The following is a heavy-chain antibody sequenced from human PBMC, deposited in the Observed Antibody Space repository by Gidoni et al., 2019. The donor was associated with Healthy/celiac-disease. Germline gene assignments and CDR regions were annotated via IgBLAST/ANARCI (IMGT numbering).Heavy chain of an antibody. CDR3: TTWAWELLGGFDY. D-gene: IGHD1-26*01. CDR2: IKSKPDGGTT. V-gene: IGHV3-15*01. Sequence: EVQLVESGGGLVKPGGSLRLSCAASGFTFSTAWMRWVRQAPGKGLEWVGRIKSKPDGGTTDYAAPVKGIFTISRDDSKNTLYLQMNSLKTEDTAVYYCTTWAWELLGGFDYWGQGTLVTVSS. J-gene: IGHJ4*02. CDR1: GFTFSTAW.